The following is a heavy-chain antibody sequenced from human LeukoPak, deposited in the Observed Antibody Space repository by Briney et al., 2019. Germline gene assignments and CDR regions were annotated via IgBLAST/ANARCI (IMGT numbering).Heavy chain of an antibody. D-gene: IGHD1-26*01. Sequence: PGRSLRLSCAASGFTFSTYAMHXXRQAPGXXXXXXAMISYHGTNQHYADSVRGRXTXSRDNSKNTLYLQMDSLRAEDTAVYYCAKDLSGTYMVDYWGQGTLVTVSS. CDR1: GFTFSTYA. CDR3: AKDLSGTYMVDY. J-gene: IGHJ4*02. CDR2: ISYHGTNQ. V-gene: IGHV3-30*16.